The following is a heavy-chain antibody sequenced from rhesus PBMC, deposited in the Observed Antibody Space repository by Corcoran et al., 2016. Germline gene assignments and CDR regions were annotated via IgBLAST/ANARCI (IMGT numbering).Heavy chain of an antibody. D-gene: IGHD2-21*01. J-gene: IGHJ6*01. V-gene: IGHV6-1*01. Sequence: QVQLQESGPGLVKPSQTLSLTCAISGDSVSSNSATWNWIRQSPSRGLEWLGRTYYRSKWYNDYAKSVQKRISINPDTSKNKCSLQLNSVTPEDRAVYYCARECTGSGCLSPFSDGLDSWGQGVVVTVSS. CDR2: TYYRSKWYN. CDR1: GDSVSSNSAT. CDR3: ARECTGSGCLSPFSDGLDS.